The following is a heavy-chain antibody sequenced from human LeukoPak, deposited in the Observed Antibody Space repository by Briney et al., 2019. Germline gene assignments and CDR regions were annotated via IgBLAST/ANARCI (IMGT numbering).Heavy chain of an antibody. CDR3: ARVPETAMVKVGWSYYYYGMDV. CDR2: IYYSGST. D-gene: IGHD5-18*01. V-gene: IGHV4-39*07. Sequence: SETLSLTCTVSGGSISSSSYYWGWIRQPPGKGLEWIGSIYYSGSTYYNPSLKSRVTISVDTSKNQFSLKLSSVTAADTAVYYCARVPETAMVKVGWSYYYYGMDVWGQGTTVTVSS. J-gene: IGHJ6*02. CDR1: GGSISSSSYY.